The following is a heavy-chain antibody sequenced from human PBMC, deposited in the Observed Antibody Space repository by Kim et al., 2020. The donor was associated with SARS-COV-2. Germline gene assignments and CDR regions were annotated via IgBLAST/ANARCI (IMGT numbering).Heavy chain of an antibody. CDR1: GFTFSSYA. CDR2: ISSNGGST. Sequence: GGSLRLSCSASGFTFSSYAMHWVRQAPGKGLEYVSAISSNGGSTYYADSVKGRFTISRDNSKNTLYLQMSSLRAEDTAVYYCVKDPADYDTFSRSVDVWGQGTTVTVSS. D-gene: IGHD3-22*01. CDR3: VKDPADYDTFSRSVDV. J-gene: IGHJ6*02. V-gene: IGHV3-64D*06.